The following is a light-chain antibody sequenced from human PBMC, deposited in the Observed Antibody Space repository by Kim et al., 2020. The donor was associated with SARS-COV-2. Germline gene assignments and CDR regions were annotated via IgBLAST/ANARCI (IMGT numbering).Light chain of an antibody. J-gene: IGKJ5*01. Sequence: DIHMTQTPSSLSESLGDTVTITCRSSQTIAAYLNWYQQRPGKPPKLLIFASSSLQNGVPSRFSGSGSETDFTLTISSLQPEDFATYYCQQTYRIPLTFGQGTRLEIK. V-gene: IGKV1-39*01. CDR2: ASS. CDR1: QTIAAY. CDR3: QQTYRIPLT.